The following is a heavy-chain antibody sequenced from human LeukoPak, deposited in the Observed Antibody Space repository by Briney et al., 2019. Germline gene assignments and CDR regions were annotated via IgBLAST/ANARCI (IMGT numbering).Heavy chain of an antibody. D-gene: IGHD6-19*01. CDR2: IKSDGSEK. V-gene: IGHV3-7*03. J-gene: IGHJ4*02. CDR3: AKNGGWTFDY. CDR1: GFRFTNYW. Sequence: PGGSLRLSCAASGFRFTNYWMTWVRQAPGKGLDWVAIIKSDGSEKYYVDSVKGRFTISRDNAKNSLYLQMNGLRAEDTAFYYCAKNGGWTFDYGGQGILVTVSS.